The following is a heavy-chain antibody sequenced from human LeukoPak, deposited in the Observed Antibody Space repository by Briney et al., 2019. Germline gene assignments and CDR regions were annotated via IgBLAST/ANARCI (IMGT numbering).Heavy chain of an antibody. CDR1: GLTVSSNY. CDR2: IYSGGST. D-gene: IGHD3-10*01. Sequence: SGGSLRLSCAASGLTVSSNYMSWVRQAPGKGLEWVSVIYSGGSTNYADSVKGRFTISRDNSKNTLYLQMNSLRAEDTAVYYCARAMGSGSYSFDYWGQGNLGTVSS. V-gene: IGHV3-66*01. J-gene: IGHJ4*02. CDR3: ARAMGSGSYSFDY.